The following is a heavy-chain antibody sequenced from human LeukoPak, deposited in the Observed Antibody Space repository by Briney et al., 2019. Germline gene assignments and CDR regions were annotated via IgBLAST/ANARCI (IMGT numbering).Heavy chain of an antibody. CDR1: GYSVSSGFY. J-gene: IGHJ4*02. CDR2: MYHSGST. V-gene: IGHV4-38-2*02. CDR3: ARDSSAFDY. Sequence: SETLSLTCTVSGYSVSSGFYWGWIRQPPGKGPEWIGSMYHSGSTSYNPSLKSRVTISVDTSRNQFSLKLSSVTAADTAVYYCARDSSAFDYWGQGTLVTVSS. D-gene: IGHD3-22*01.